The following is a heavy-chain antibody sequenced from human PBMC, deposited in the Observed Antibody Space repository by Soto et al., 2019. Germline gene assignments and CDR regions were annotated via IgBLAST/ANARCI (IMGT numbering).Heavy chain of an antibody. D-gene: IGHD5-18*01. CDR1: GFTFSNAW. J-gene: IGHJ6*02. CDR2: IKSKTDGGTT. CDR3: TKEGQLWSWYYYGMDV. V-gene: IGHV3-15*01. Sequence: GGSLRLSCAASGFTFSNAWMSWVRQAPGKGLEWVGRIKSKTDGGTTDYAAPVKGRFTISRDDSKNTLYLQMNSLKTEDTAVYYCTKEGQLWSWYYYGMDVWGQGTTVTVYS.